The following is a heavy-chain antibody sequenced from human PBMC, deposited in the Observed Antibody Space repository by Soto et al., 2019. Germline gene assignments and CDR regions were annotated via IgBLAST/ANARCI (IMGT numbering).Heavy chain of an antibody. D-gene: IGHD3-22*01. V-gene: IGHV1-8*01. CDR3: ARGRTSGY. CDR2: MNPNSGNT. CDR1: GYTFTSYD. J-gene: IGHJ4*02. Sequence: ASVKVSCKASGYTFTSYDINWVRQATGQGLEWMGWMNPNSGNTGYAQKFQGRVTITRSNSMDTAYMELSSLRSEDTAVYYCARGRTSGYWGQGTLVTVSS.